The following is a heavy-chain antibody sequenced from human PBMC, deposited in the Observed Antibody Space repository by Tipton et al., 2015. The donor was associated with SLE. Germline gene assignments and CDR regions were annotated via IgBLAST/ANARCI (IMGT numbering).Heavy chain of an antibody. CDR2: IYHSGST. CDR3: ARLIRGMDV. Sequence: TLSLTCTVSGYSISSGHYWGWIRQPPGKGLEWIGSIYHSGSTYYNPSLKSRVTISVDTSKNPFSLKLSSVTAADTAVYYCARLIRGMDVWGQGTTVTVSS. D-gene: IGHD3-22*01. J-gene: IGHJ6*02. V-gene: IGHV4-38-2*02. CDR1: GYSISSGHY.